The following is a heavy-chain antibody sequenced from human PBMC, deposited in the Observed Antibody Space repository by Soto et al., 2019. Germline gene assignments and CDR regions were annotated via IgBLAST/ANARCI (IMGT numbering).Heavy chain of an antibody. V-gene: IGHV1-3*01. CDR3: ARDMYYYGSGSYVNYYGMDV. CDR2: INAGNGNT. CDR1: GYSSTSSA. Sequence: XPVKVTSKASGYSSTSSAMHWVRQAPGQRLEWMGWINAGNGNTKYPQKFQGRVTITRDTSASTAYMELSSLRSEDTAVYYCARDMYYYGSGSYVNYYGMDVWGQGTTVTVSS. D-gene: IGHD3-10*01. J-gene: IGHJ6*02.